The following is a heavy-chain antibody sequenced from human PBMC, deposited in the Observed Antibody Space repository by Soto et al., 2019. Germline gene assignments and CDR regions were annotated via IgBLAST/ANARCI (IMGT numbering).Heavy chain of an antibody. CDR3: ARDPNIVLVPAALRSYYYYYGMDV. Sequence: GGSLRLSYAASGFTFSSYAMHWVRQAPGKGLEWVANIKQDGSEKYYVDSVKGRFTISRDNAKNSLYLQMNSLRAEDTAVYYCARDPNIVLVPAALRSYYYYYGMDVWGQGTTVTVSS. CDR1: GFTFSSYA. V-gene: IGHV3-7*01. J-gene: IGHJ6*02. D-gene: IGHD2-2*01. CDR2: IKQDGSEK.